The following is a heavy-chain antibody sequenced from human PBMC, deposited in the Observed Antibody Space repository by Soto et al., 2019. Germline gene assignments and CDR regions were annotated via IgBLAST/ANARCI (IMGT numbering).Heavy chain of an antibody. CDR1: GGTFSSYT. Sequence: QVQLVQSGAEVKKPGSSVKVSCKASGGTFSSYTISWVRQAPGQGLEWMGRIIPILGIANYAQKFQGRVTITADKSTSTAYMELSSLRSEDTAVYYCAREGIFEIPGTTALWFDPWGQGTLVTVSS. J-gene: IGHJ5*02. CDR3: AREGIFEIPGTTALWFDP. CDR2: IIPILGIA. V-gene: IGHV1-69*08. D-gene: IGHD1-7*01.